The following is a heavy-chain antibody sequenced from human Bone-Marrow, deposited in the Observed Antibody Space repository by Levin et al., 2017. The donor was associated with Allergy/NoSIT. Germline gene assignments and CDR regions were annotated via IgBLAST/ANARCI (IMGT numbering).Heavy chain of an antibody. CDR2: IYYSGTT. D-gene: IGHD2/OR15-2a*01. CDR1: GGSISSGTYY. J-gene: IGHJ5*02. CDR3: AKHMGGNVRGTFGPYPPWFDP. Sequence: SETLSLTCTVSGGSISSGTYYWGWVRQPPGKWLEWVGSIYYSGTTYYNPSLRSRVTISVDTSKNQFSLELSSVTATDTAVYYCAKHMGGNVRGTFGPYPPWFDPWGHGILVTVSS. V-gene: IGHV4-39*01.